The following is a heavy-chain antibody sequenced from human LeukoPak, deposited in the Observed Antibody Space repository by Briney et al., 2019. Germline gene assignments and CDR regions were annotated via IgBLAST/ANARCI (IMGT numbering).Heavy chain of an antibody. Sequence: PSETLSLTWNVPGGPISTNYWSWIGQLPGKGREWTGYMYYSGSTNYNPSLKSRVTLSTETTTKQLCMSKRSVTAADTAVYYCARSDTFCSGGSSLPNTFDALDIWGQGTMVTFSS. D-gene: IGHD2-15*01. J-gene: IGHJ3*02. CDR2: MYYSGST. V-gene: IGHV4-59*13. CDR1: GGPISTNY. CDR3: ARSDTFCSGGSSLPNTFDALDI.